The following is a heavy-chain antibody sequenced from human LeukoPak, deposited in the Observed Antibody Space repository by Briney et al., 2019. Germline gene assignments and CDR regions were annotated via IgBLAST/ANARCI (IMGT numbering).Heavy chain of an antibody. CDR2: IIPIFGTA. J-gene: IGHJ5*02. D-gene: IGHD3-9*01. Sequence: SVKVSCKASGGTFSSYAISWVRQAPGQGLEWMGGIIPIFGTANYAQKFQGRVTITADESTSTAYMELSSLRSEDTAVYYCARSRDILTGYSVFGVGVFVAWFDPWGQGTLVTVSS. CDR3: ARSRDILTGYSVFGVGVFVAWFDP. CDR1: GGTFSSYA. V-gene: IGHV1-69*13.